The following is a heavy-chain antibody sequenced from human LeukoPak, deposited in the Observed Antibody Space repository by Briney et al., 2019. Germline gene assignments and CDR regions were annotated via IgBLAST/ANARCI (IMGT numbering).Heavy chain of an antibody. CDR2: IFYIGST. V-gene: IGHV4-59*12. D-gene: IGHD3-10*01. J-gene: IGHJ6*03. CDR1: GGSISSYY. CDR3: ARVGRLLWFGDPAGDYYYMDV. Sequence: SETLSLTCTVSGGSISSYYWSWIRQPPGKGLEWIGYIFYIGSTNYNPSLKSRVTISVDTSKNQFSLKLSSVTAADTAVYYCARVGRLLWFGDPAGDYYYMDVWGKGTTVTISS.